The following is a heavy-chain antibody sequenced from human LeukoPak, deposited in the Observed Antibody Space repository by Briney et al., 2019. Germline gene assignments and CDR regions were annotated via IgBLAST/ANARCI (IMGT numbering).Heavy chain of an antibody. CDR2: INPSGGST. CDR1: GYTFTGYY. V-gene: IGHV1-46*01. J-gene: IGHJ4*02. CDR3: ARDQGRIVGATGPGDYFDY. Sequence: ASVKVSCKASGYTFTGYYMHWVRQAPGQGLEWMGIINPSGGSTSYAQKFQGRVTMTRDTSTSTVYMELSSLRSEDTAVYYCARDQGRIVGATGPGDYFDYWGQGTLVTVSS. D-gene: IGHD1-26*01.